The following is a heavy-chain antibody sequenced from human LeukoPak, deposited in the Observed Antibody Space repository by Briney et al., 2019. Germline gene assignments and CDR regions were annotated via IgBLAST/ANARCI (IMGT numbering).Heavy chain of an antibody. V-gene: IGHV1-69*13. D-gene: IGHD5-18*01. Sequence: GASVKVSCKAPGGTFSSYAISWVRQAPGQGLEWMGGIIPIFGTANYAQKFQGRVTITADESTSTAYMELSSLRSEDTAVYYCAGDRGYSYGRHYYYYMDVWGKGTTVTISS. J-gene: IGHJ6*03. CDR1: GGTFSSYA. CDR3: AGDRGYSYGRHYYYYMDV. CDR2: IIPIFGTA.